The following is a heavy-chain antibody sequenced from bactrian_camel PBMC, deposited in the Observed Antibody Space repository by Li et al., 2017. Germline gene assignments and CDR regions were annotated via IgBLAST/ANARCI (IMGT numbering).Heavy chain of an antibody. Sequence: HVQLVESGGGLVQPGGSLRLSCAASGCTYNRNCMAWFRQAPGKEREGVARIATGSGNTYYADSVKGRFTISQDNAKNTVYLQLNSLKSEDSALYFCARSPATLDWGRGTQVTVS. CDR2: IATGSGNT. V-gene: IGHV3S1*01. CDR1: GCTYNRNC. J-gene: IGHJ4*01. CDR3: ARSPATLD. D-gene: IGHD4*01.